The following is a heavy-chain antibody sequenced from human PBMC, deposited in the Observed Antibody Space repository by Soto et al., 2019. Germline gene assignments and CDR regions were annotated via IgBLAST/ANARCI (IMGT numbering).Heavy chain of an antibody. CDR1: GFTFSDYY. CDR3: ARDPTYSSSPAGWFDP. D-gene: IGHD6-6*01. Sequence: GGSLRLSCAASGFTFSDYYMSWIRQAPGKGLEWVSYISSSGSTIYYADSVKGRFTISRDNAKNSLYLQMNSLRAEDTAVYYCARDPTYSSSPAGWFDPWGQGTLVTVSS. J-gene: IGHJ5*02. V-gene: IGHV3-11*01. CDR2: ISSSGSTI.